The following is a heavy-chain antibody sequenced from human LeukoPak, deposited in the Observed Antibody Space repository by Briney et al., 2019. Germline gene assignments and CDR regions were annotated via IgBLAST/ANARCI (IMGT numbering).Heavy chain of an antibody. CDR1: GGSISSYY. Sequence: SETLSLTCSVCGGSISSYYWSWIRQPAGKGREWIGRIYTSGSTNYNPSLKSRVTMSVDTSKNQFSLKLSSVTAADTAVYYCARFKGSTWGDAFDFWGQGRMVTVSS. J-gene: IGHJ3*01. D-gene: IGHD7-27*01. CDR2: IYTSGST. CDR3: ARFKGSTWGDAFDF. V-gene: IGHV4-4*07.